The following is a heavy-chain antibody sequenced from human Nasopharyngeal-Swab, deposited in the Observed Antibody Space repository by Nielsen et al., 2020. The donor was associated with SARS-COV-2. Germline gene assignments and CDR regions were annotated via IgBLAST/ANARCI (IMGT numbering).Heavy chain of an antibody. CDR3: ARSLHYDFWSGYWDFPPFDY. D-gene: IGHD3-3*01. V-gene: IGHV3-21*01. Sequence: GESLKISCAASGFTFSSYSMNWVRQAPGKGLEWVSSISSSSSYIYYADSVKGRFTISIDNAKNSLYLQMNSLRAEDTAVYYCARSLHYDFWSGYWDFPPFDYWGQGTLVTVSS. CDR2: ISSSSSYI. J-gene: IGHJ4*02. CDR1: GFTFSSYS.